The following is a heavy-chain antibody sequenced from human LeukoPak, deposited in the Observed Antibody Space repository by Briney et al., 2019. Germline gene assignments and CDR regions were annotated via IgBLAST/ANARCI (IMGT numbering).Heavy chain of an antibody. V-gene: IGHV3-9*01. Sequence: GGSLRLSCAASGFTFDDYAMHWVRQAPGKGLEWVSGISWNSGSIGYADSVKGRFTISRDNAKNSLYLQMNSLRAEDTAVYYCARDTRYYGMDVWGQGTTVTVSS. CDR1: GFTFDDYA. J-gene: IGHJ6*02. D-gene: IGHD1-14*01. CDR2: ISWNSGSI. CDR3: ARDTRYYGMDV.